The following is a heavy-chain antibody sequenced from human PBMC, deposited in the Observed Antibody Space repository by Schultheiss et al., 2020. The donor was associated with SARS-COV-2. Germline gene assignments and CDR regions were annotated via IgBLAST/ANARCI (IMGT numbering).Heavy chain of an antibody. J-gene: IGHJ6*02. CDR3: ARDPLLYSSGWYGYYYGMDV. V-gene: IGHV3-74*01. CDR1: GFTFSSAW. Sequence: GGSLRLSCAASGFTFSSAWMSWVRQAPGKGLVWVSRINSDGSSTSYADSVKGRFTISRDNAKNTLYLQMNSLRAEDTAVYYCARDPLLYSSGWYGYYYGMDVWGQGTTVTVSS. D-gene: IGHD6-19*01. CDR2: INSDGSST.